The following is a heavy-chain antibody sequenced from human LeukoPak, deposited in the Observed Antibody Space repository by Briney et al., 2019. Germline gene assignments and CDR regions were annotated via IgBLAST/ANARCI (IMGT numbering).Heavy chain of an antibody. D-gene: IGHD2-15*01. Sequence: PSETLSLTCAVSGYSISSGYYWGWIRQPPGKGLEWIGSINHSGSTYYNPSLQSRVTISVDTSKNQFSLKLTSVTAADTAVYYCARSIYCSGGTCAHWYFVLWGRGTLVTVSS. CDR3: ARSIYCSGGTCAHWYFVL. CDR2: INHSGST. J-gene: IGHJ2*01. V-gene: IGHV4-38-2*01. CDR1: GYSISSGYY.